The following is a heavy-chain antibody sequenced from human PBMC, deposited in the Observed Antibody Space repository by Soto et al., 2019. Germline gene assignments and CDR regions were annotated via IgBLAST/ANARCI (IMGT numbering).Heavy chain of an antibody. D-gene: IGHD2-2*01. CDR2: IYHSGTT. CDR3: ARVISSRDEYFDY. V-gene: IGHV4-38-2*02. J-gene: IGHJ4*02. Sequence: SETLSLTCTVSGGSISGYYWAWVRRPPGKGLEWIGSIYHSGTTYYNPSLKSRVTMSVDKPKNQFSLNLTSVTAADTAVYYCARVISSRDEYFDYWGQGTVVTVSS. CDR1: GGSISGYY.